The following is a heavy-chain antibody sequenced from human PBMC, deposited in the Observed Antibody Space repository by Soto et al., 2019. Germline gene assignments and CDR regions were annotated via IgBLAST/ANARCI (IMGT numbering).Heavy chain of an antibody. CDR1: GGSFSGYY. CDR3: ARRKTYYDSSGHITPHFDY. CDR2: INHSGST. V-gene: IGHV4-34*01. D-gene: IGHD3-22*01. J-gene: IGHJ4*02. Sequence: SETLSLTCAVYGGSFSGYYWSWIRQPPGKGLEWIGEINHSGSTNYNPSLKSRVTISVDTSKNQFSLKLSPVTAADTAVYYCARRKTYYDSSGHITPHFDYWGQGTLVTVSS.